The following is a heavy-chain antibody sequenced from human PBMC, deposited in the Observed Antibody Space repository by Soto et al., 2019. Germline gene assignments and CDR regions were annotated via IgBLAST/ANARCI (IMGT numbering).Heavy chain of an antibody. Sequence: GGSLRLSCAASGVTFINAWMNWVRQAPGKGLEWVGRIKSKTDGGTTDYAAPVKGRFTISRDDSKNTLYLQMNSLKTEDTAVYYCTTKGRETKMYYYYYGMDVWGQGTTVTVSS. V-gene: IGHV3-15*07. CDR2: IKSKTDGGTT. J-gene: IGHJ6*02. CDR1: GVTFINAW. CDR3: TTKGRETKMYYYYYGMDV.